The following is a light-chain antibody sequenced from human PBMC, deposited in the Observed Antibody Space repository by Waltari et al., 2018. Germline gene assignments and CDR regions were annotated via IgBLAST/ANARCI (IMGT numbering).Light chain of an antibody. CDR3: QSYDTNLVV. Sequence: QSVLAQPPSVSGAPGQRVTISCTGSSSNIGAGYDVHWYQQLPGTAPNLLIYGNNKRPSGVPDRFSGSKAGTSASLAITGLQAEDEASYYCQSYDTNLVVFGGGTKLTVL. J-gene: IGLJ2*01. CDR1: SSNIGAGYD. V-gene: IGLV1-40*01. CDR2: GNN.